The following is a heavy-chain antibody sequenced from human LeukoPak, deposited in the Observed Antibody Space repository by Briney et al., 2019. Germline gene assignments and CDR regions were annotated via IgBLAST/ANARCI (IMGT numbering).Heavy chain of an antibody. D-gene: IGHD3-22*01. J-gene: IGHJ4*02. V-gene: IGHV3-9*01. CDR1: GFTFYDYA. Sequence: PGGSLRLSCAASGFTFYDYAMHWVRQAPGKGLEWVSGISWNSGSIVYADSVKGRFTISRDNAKNSLYLQMNSLRAEDTALYYCAKDSYYDSSGYLDYWGQGTLVTVSS. CDR2: ISWNSGSI. CDR3: AKDSYYDSSGYLDY.